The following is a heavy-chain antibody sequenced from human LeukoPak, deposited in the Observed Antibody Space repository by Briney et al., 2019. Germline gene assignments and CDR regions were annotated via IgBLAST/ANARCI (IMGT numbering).Heavy chain of an antibody. Sequence: GGSLRLSCAASGFTFSSYWMNWARQAPGKGLEWVASINHNGNVNYYVDSVKGRFTISRDNAKNSLYLQLNSLRAEDTAVYYCAREKSGYDFFDYWGQGTLVTVSS. J-gene: IGHJ4*02. CDR2: INHNGNVN. D-gene: IGHD5-12*01. CDR1: GFTFSSYW. CDR3: AREKSGYDFFDY. V-gene: IGHV3-7*01.